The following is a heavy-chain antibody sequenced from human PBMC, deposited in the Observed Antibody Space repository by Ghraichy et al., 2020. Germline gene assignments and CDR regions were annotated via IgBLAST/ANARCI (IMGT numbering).Heavy chain of an antibody. CDR2: FDPEAGET. J-gene: IGHJ6*03. V-gene: IGHV1-24*01. Sequence: ASVKVSCKVSGYTLTELSMHWVRQAPGKGLEWMGGFDPEAGETIYAQKFQGRVTMTEDTSTDTAYMELSSLRSEDTAVYYCATGVRREAGYYYYYMDVWGKGTTVTVSS. CDR1: GYTLTELS. D-gene: IGHD1-26*01. CDR3: ATGVRREAGYYYYYMDV.